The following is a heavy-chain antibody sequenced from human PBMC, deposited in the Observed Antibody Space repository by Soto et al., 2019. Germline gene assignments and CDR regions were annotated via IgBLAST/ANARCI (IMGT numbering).Heavy chain of an antibody. Sequence: HPGGSLRLSCAASGFTFSSYAMSWVRQAPGKGLEWVSAISGSGGSTYYADSVKGRFTISRDNSKNTLYLQMNSLRAEDTAVYYCARDGESHLFPAFDIWGQGTMVTVSS. V-gene: IGHV3-23*01. J-gene: IGHJ3*02. CDR3: ARDGESHLFPAFDI. CDR1: GFTFSSYA. CDR2: ISGSGGST. D-gene: IGHD7-27*01.